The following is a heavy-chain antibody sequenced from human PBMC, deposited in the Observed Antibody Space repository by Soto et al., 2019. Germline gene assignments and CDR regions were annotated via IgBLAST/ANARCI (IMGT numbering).Heavy chain of an antibody. CDR1: GGSLSGSY. J-gene: IGHJ5*02. CDR3: ATGGGFVESRMVWFDP. V-gene: IGHV4-34*01. Sequence: QVQLQQWGAGLLKPSETLSLTCGVYGGSLSGSYWSWIRQTPGKGLEWIGSINHRGSINYNPSLRSRVTISIDTSKNEFSLRLTSVTAADTAMYYCATGGGFVESRMVWFDPWGQGTLVTVSS. CDR2: INHRGSI. D-gene: IGHD2-8*01.